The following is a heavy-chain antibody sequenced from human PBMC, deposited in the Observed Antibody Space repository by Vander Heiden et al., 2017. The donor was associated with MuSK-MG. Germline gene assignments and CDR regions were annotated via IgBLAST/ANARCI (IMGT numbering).Heavy chain of an antibody. V-gene: IGHV3-15*01. J-gene: IGHJ6*03. CDR1: GFTFSNAW. CDR3: TTASHSSSWYKSYYYYMDV. CDR2: IKSQTDGGTT. D-gene: IGHD6-13*01. Sequence: EVQLVESGGGVVKPGGSLRHSCAASGFTFSNAWMSWVRKAPGRGQEGVGRIKSQTDGGTTDYAAPVKGRFTISRDDSKNTLYLQMNSLKTEDTAVYYCTTASHSSSWYKSYYYYMDVWGKGTTVTVSS.